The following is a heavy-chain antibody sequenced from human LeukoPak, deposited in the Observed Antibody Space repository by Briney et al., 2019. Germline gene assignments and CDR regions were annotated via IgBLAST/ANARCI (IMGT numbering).Heavy chain of an antibody. V-gene: IGHV4-34*01. CDR2: INHSGST. Sequence: SETLSLTCAVYGGSFSGYYWSWIRQPPGKGLEWIGEINHSGSTNCNPSLKSRVTISVDTSKNQFSLKLSSVTAADTAVYYCARGRQQWLVPLDYWGQGTPVTVSS. CDR3: ARGRQQWLVPLDY. CDR1: GGSFSGYY. J-gene: IGHJ4*02. D-gene: IGHD6-19*01.